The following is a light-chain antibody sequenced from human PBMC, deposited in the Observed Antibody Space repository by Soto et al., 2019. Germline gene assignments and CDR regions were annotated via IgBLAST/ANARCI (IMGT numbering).Light chain of an antibody. Sequence: QSALTQPASVSGSPGQSITISCTGTSSDVGSYNLVSWYQQHPGKAPKLMIYEVSKRPSGVSNRFSGSKSGNTASLTISGLQAEDEADYYCCSYAGSSTVVFGGGTMVTVL. V-gene: IGLV2-23*02. J-gene: IGLJ2*01. CDR1: SSDVGSYNL. CDR2: EVS. CDR3: CSYAGSSTVV.